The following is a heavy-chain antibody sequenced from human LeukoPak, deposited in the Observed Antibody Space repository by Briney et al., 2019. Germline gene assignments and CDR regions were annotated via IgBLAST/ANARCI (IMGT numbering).Heavy chain of an antibody. J-gene: IGHJ4*02. CDR3: ANDGVDSSGPRVDY. D-gene: IGHD3-22*01. V-gene: IGHV3-23*01. CDR1: GSTFSSYA. Sequence: GGSLRLSCAASGSTFSSYAMSWVRQAPGKGLEWVSAISGSGGSTYYADSVKGRFTISRDNSKNTLYLQMNSLRAEDTAVYYCANDGVDSSGPRVDYWGQGTLVTVSS. CDR2: ISGSGGST.